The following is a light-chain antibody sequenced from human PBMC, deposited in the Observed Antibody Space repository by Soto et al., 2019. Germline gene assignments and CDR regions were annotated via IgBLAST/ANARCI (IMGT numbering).Light chain of an antibody. J-gene: IGKJ4*01. Sequence: IVMTQSPATLSVSPGARATLSCRASQSVSSNLAWYQQKPGQTPKLLIYVASTRDTGIPARFSGSGSGTEFTLTISSLQSEDFAAYYCQQYNVWPLTFGRGTKVEFK. CDR1: QSVSSN. CDR3: QQYNVWPLT. CDR2: VAS. V-gene: IGKV3-15*01.